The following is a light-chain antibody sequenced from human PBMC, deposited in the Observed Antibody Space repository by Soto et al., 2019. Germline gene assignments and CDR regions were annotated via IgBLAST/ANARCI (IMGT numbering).Light chain of an antibody. CDR2: KAS. J-gene: IGKJ4*01. CDR1: QSINNW. Sequence: DIQMTQSPSTLSASVGDRVTITCRASQSINNWLAWYKQKPGKAPNLLIYKASSLESGVPSRFSGSGSGTGFTLTISSLQPEDFATYCFQQYDSYPFTFGGGTKVEIK. V-gene: IGKV1-5*03. CDR3: QQYDSYPFT.